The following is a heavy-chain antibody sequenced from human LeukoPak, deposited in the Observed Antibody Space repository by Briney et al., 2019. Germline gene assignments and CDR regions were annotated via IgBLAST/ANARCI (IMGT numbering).Heavy chain of an antibody. Sequence: PGGSLRLSCAASGFTFSSYAMSWVRQAPGKGLEWVSAISGSGGSTYYADSVKGRFTISRDNSKNTLYLQMNSLRAEDTAVYYCAGHYDFWSGYKDYWGQGTLVTVSS. D-gene: IGHD3-3*01. CDR1: GFTFSSYA. CDR3: AGHYDFWSGYKDY. V-gene: IGHV3-23*01. J-gene: IGHJ4*02. CDR2: ISGSGGST.